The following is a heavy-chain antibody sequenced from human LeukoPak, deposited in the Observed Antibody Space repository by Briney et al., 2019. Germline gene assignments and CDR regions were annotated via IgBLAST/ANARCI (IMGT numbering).Heavy chain of an antibody. V-gene: IGHV3-7*01. Sequence: PGGSLRLSCAASGFTFSSYWMSWVRQAPGKGLEWVANIKHDGSEKYYVDSVKGRFTISRDNAKNSLYLQMNSLRAEDTAVYYCARPPQGVSSSWYGPRNYYFDYWGQGTLVTVSS. CDR3: ARPPQGVSSSWYGPRNYYFDY. J-gene: IGHJ4*02. CDR2: IKHDGSEK. CDR1: GFTFSSYW. D-gene: IGHD6-13*01.